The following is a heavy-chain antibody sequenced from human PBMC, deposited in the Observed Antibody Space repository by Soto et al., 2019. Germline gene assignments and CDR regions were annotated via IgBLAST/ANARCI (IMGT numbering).Heavy chain of an antibody. D-gene: IGHD3-22*01. CDR2: IRSKAYGGTT. Sequence: PGGSLRLSCTASGFTFGDYAMSCFRQAPGKGLEWVGFIRSKAYGGTTEYAASVKGRFTISRDDSKSIAYLQMNSLKTEDTAVYYCTRDYSSGYFYFDYWGQGT. CDR3: TRDYSSGYFYFDY. CDR1: GFTFGDYA. V-gene: IGHV3-49*03. J-gene: IGHJ4*02.